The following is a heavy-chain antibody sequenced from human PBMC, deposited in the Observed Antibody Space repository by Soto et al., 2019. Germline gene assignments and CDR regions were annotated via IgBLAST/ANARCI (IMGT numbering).Heavy chain of an antibody. CDR3: ARDLGEGGYYYYYGMDV. J-gene: IGHJ6*02. Sequence: PSQTLSLTCAISGDSVYSNSAAWNWIRQSPSRGLEWLGRTYYRSKWYNDYAVSVKSRITINPDTSKNQFSLQLNSVTPEDTAVYYCARDLGEGGYYYYYGMDVWGQGTTVTVSS. CDR1: GDSVYSNSAA. CDR2: TYYRSKWYN. D-gene: IGHD3-16*01. V-gene: IGHV6-1*01.